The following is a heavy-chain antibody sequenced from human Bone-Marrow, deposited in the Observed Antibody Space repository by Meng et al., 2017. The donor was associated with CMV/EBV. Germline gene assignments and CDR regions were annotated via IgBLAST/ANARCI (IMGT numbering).Heavy chain of an antibody. D-gene: IGHD5-18*01. J-gene: IGHJ4*02. CDR3: ARDTAMVRSLDY. V-gene: IGHV3-21*04. Sequence: GESPKIPSAASGFPVSSNYMSWVRQAPGKGLEWVSSISSSSSYIYYADSVKGRFTISRDNAKNSLYLQMNSLRAEDTAVYYCARDTAMVRSLDYWGQGTLVTVSS. CDR2: ISSSSSYI. CDR1: GFPVSSNY.